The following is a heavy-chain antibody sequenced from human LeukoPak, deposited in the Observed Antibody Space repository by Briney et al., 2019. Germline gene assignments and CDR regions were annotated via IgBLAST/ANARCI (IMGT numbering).Heavy chain of an antibody. CDR2: IRYDGSNK. CDR3: AKLGYDFWSGYSPFDY. J-gene: IGHJ4*02. V-gene: IGHV3-30*02. CDR1: GFTFSSYG. Sequence: GGSLRLSCAASGFTFSSYGMHWVRQAPGKGLEWVAFIRYDGSNKYYADSVEGRFTISRDNSKNTLYLQMNSLRAEDTAVYYCAKLGYDFWSGYSPFDYWGQGTLVTVSS. D-gene: IGHD3-3*01.